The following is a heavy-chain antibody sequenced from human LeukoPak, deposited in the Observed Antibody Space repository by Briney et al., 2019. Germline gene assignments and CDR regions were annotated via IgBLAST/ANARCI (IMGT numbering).Heavy chain of an antibody. CDR3: ARDSLPLITIFGVGLYYFDY. D-gene: IGHD3-3*01. Sequence: SETLSLTCAVSGGSISSSNWWSWVRQPPGKGLEWIGEIYHSGSTNYNPSLKSRVTISVDKSKNQFSLKLSSVTAADTAVYYCARDSLPLITIFGVGLYYFDYWGQGTLVTVSS. V-gene: IGHV4-4*02. CDR1: GGSISSSNW. CDR2: IYHSGST. J-gene: IGHJ4*02.